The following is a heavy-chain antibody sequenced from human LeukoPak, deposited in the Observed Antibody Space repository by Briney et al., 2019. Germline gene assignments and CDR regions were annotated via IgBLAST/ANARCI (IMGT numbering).Heavy chain of an antibody. CDR3: ARVMGPYGSGSRKVRWGYFDY. CDR2: IYYSGST. J-gene: IGHJ4*02. Sequence: SETLSLTCTVSGGSISSYYWSWIRQPPGKGLEWIGYIYYSGSTNYNPSLKSRVTISVDTSKNQFSLKLSSVTAADTAVYYCARVMGPYGSGSRKVRWGYFDYWGQGTLVTVSS. D-gene: IGHD3-10*01. CDR1: GGSISSYY. V-gene: IGHV4-59*01.